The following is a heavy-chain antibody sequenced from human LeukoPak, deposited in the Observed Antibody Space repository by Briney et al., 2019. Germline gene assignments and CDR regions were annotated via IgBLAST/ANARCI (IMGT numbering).Heavy chain of an antibody. Sequence: GGSLRLSCAASGFTFSSYAMNWGRQAPGKGLEWVSSIRGSGDSTYYADSVKGRFTISRDNSKNTLYLQISSLRAEDTAIYYCAKDGISGWYGNHFDFWGQGTLVTGSS. CDR3: AKDGISGWYGNHFDF. CDR2: IRGSGDST. CDR1: GFTFSSYA. J-gene: IGHJ4*02. V-gene: IGHV3-23*01. D-gene: IGHD6-19*01.